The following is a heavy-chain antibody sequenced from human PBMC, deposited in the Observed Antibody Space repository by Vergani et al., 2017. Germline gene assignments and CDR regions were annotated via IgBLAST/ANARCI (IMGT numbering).Heavy chain of an antibody. D-gene: IGHD3-16*02. Sequence: QVQLQESGPGLVKPPGTLSLTCDVSGGSISSSNWWSWVRQPPGKGLEWIGEIYHSGRINYNPSLKSRVTISVDTSKNQFSLKLSSVTAADTAVYYCARDAVRLLLGELSHWFDPWGQGTLVTVSS. CDR2: IYHSGRI. CDR3: ARDAVRLLLGELSHWFDP. V-gene: IGHV4-4*03. J-gene: IGHJ5*02. CDR1: GGSISSSNW.